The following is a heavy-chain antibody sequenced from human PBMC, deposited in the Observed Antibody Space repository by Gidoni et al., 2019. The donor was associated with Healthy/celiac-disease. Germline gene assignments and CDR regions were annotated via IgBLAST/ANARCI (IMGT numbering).Heavy chain of an antibody. J-gene: IGHJ2*01. CDR3: ARGGVDTAMSYWYFDL. CDR1: GFTFSSYD. Sequence: EVQLVESGGGLVQPGGSLRLSRASSGFTFSSYDMHWVRQATGKGLEWVSAIGTAGDTYYPGSVKGRFTISRENAKNSLYLQMNSLRAGDTAVYYCARGGVDTAMSYWYFDLWGRGTLVTVSS. D-gene: IGHD5-18*01. CDR2: IGTAGDT. V-gene: IGHV3-13*01.